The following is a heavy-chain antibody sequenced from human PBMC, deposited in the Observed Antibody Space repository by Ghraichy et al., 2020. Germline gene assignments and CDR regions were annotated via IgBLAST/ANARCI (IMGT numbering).Heavy chain of an antibody. J-gene: IGHJ6*02. V-gene: IGHV3-23*01. CDR1: GFTFSNSA. Sequence: GGSLRLSCAASGFTFSNSAVSWVRQAPGKGLEWVSSISGSGSSTNYADSVKGRFTISRDNFKSTLYLQMSSLRDDDTAVYYYAKHIESPPSGMDVWGQGTTVTVSS. CDR3: AKHIESPPSGMDV. CDR2: ISGSGSST.